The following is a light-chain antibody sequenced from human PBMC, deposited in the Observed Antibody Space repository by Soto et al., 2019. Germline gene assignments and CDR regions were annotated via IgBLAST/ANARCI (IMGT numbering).Light chain of an antibody. J-gene: IGKJ4*01. Sequence: EIVLTQSPGTLSLSPGERATLSCRASQSVSSTKLAWYQQKPGQAPSLLIYDASSRATDIPDRFSGSGSGTDFTVTISRLEPEDWAVYYCQQDGRSPLTFGGGTKVEIK. CDR3: QQDGRSPLT. CDR1: QSVSSTK. V-gene: IGKV3-20*01. CDR2: DAS.